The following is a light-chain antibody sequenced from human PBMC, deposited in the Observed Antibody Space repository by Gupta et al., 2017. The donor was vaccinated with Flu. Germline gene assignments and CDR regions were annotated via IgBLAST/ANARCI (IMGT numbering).Light chain of an antibody. CDR2: ENN. V-gene: IGLV1-51*02. Sequence: VTISCSGSSSNIGNNYVSWYQQLPGTAPKLLIYENNKRPSGIPDRFSGSKSGTSATLGITRLQTGDEADYYCGTWDGSLSASWVFGGGTKLTVL. CDR1: SSNIGNNY. J-gene: IGLJ3*02. CDR3: GTWDGSLSASWV.